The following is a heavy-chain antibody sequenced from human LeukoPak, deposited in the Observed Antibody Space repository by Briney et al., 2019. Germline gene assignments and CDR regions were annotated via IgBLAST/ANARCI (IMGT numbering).Heavy chain of an antibody. Sequence: GGSLRLSCAASGFTFSSYGMHWVRQAPGKGLEWVAVISYDGSNKYYADSVKGRFTISRDNSKNTLYLQMNSLRAEDTAVYYCAKGIDYGDYLGVGFDYWGQGTLVTVSS. CDR1: GFTFSSYG. J-gene: IGHJ4*02. CDR2: ISYDGSNK. V-gene: IGHV3-30*18. D-gene: IGHD4-17*01. CDR3: AKGIDYGDYLGVGFDY.